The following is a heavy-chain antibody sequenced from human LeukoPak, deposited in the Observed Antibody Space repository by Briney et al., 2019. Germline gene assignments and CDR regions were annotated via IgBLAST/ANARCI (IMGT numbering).Heavy chain of an antibody. D-gene: IGHD3-10*01. CDR3: TTYGSGRKFDY. J-gene: IGHJ4*02. CDR2: IESKTEGGTT. CDR1: GFSFSDAW. Sequence: GGSLRLSCAVSGFSFSDAWMSWARQTPGKGLEWVGRIESKTEGGTTDYAALVKDRFTISRDDSTNTLYLQMNSLKSEDTAVYYCTTYGSGRKFDYWGQGVLVTVSS. V-gene: IGHV3-15*04.